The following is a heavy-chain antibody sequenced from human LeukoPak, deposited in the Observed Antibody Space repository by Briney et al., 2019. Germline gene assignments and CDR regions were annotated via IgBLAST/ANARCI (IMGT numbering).Heavy chain of an antibody. V-gene: IGHV5-51*01. CDR2: IYPGDSDT. Sequence: GESLKISCKGSGYSFTSYWIGWVRQMPGKGLEWMGIIYPGDSDTRYSPSFQGQVTISADKSISTAYLQWGSLKASDTAMYYCAIRNCGGDCYSVTYFDYWGQGTLVTVSS. D-gene: IGHD2-21*02. CDR1: GYSFTSYW. J-gene: IGHJ4*02. CDR3: AIRNCGGDCYSVTYFDY.